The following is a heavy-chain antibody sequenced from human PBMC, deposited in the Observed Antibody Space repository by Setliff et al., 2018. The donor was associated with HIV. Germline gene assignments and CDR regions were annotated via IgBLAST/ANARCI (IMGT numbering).Heavy chain of an antibody. D-gene: IGHD2-15*01. Sequence: GGSLRLSCTTSGFTFDDYAMTWVRQAPGKGLVWVSRISADGSDTSYADSVKGRFTISRDNAMNTAYLQMNSLRGEDTALYYCSLGYCSGGSCYSDPEVAFDIWGQGTMVTVSS. CDR3: SLGYCSGGSCYSDPEVAFDI. J-gene: IGHJ3*02. V-gene: IGHV3-74*01. CDR2: ISADGSDT. CDR1: GFTFDDYA.